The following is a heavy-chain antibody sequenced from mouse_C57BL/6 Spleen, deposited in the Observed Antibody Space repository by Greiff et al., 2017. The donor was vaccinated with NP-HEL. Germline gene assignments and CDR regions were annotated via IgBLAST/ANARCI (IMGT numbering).Heavy chain of an antibody. V-gene: IGHV3-6*01. Sequence: EVQLQQSGPGLVKPSQSLSLTCSVTGYSITSGYYWNWIRQFPGNKLEWMGYISYDGSNNYNQYLKNRISITRDTSKNQFFLKLNSVTTEDTATYYCARVGNYGSRYFDVWGTGTTVTVSS. D-gene: IGHD1-1*01. CDR1: GYSITSGYY. CDR3: ARVGNYGSRYFDV. CDR2: ISYDGSN. J-gene: IGHJ1*03.